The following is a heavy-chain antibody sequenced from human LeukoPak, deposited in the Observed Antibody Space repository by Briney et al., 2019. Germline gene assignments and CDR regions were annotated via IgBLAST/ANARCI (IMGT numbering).Heavy chain of an antibody. V-gene: IGHV4-34*01. D-gene: IGHD3-3*01. CDR1: GGSFSGYY. CDR2: INHSGST. Sequence: KPPETLSLTCAVYGGSFSGYYWSWIRQPPGKGLEWIGEINHSGSTNYNPSLKSRVTISVDTSKNQFSLKLSSVTAADTAVYYCARGPYDFWSGYYKAYFDYWGQGTLVTVSS. J-gene: IGHJ4*02. CDR3: ARGPYDFWSGYYKAYFDY.